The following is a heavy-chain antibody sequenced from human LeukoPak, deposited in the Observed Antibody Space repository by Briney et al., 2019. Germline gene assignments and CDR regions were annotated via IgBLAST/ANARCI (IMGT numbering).Heavy chain of an antibody. V-gene: IGHV4-34*01. CDR3: ARKMLGYCSSTSCYGRTFDP. D-gene: IGHD2-2*01. CDR2: INHSGST. Sequence: SETLSPTCAVYGGSFSGYYWSWIRQPPGKGLEWIGEINHSGSTNYNPSLKSRVTISVDTSKNQFSLKLSSVTAADTAVYYCARKMLGYCSSTSCYGRTFDPWGQGTLVTVSS. CDR1: GGSFSGYY. J-gene: IGHJ5*02.